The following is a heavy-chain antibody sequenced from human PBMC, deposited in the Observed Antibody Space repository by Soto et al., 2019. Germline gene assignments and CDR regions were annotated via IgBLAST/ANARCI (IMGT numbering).Heavy chain of an antibody. J-gene: IGHJ5*01. CDR1: GGTLS. CDR3: ARVDNRRFDS. Sequence: QVQLVQSGAEVKKPGSSVKVSCKASGGTLSISWVRQAPGQGLEWMGGIIPIFTTPNYAQKFRGRFTITADESTNTAYMQLISLRSEDTAVYYSARVDNRRFDSWGPGTLVIVSS. CDR2: IIPIFTTP. D-gene: IGHD3-9*01. V-gene: IGHV1-69*01.